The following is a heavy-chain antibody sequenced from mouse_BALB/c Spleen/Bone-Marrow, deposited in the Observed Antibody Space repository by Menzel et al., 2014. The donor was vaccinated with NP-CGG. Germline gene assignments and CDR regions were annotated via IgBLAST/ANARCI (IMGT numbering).Heavy chain of an antibody. D-gene: IGHD2-4*01. CDR2: ISSGGSYT. CDR3: AREGLRRRAAMDY. J-gene: IGHJ4*01. CDR1: GFTFSSYA. V-gene: IGHV5-9-4*01. Sequence: EVKVVDSGGGLVKPGGSLKLSCAASGFTFSSYAMSWVRQSPEERLEWVAEISSGGSYTYYPDTVTGRFTISRDNAKNTLYLEMSSLRSEDTAMYYCAREGLRRRAAMDYWGQGTSVTVSS.